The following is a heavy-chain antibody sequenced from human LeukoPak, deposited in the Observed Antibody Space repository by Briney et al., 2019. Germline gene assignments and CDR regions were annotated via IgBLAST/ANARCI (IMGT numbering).Heavy chain of an antibody. CDR1: GGSISGYY. J-gene: IGHJ4*02. Sequence: SETLSLTCTVSGGSISGYYWSWIRQPAGKGLEWIGRNYTSGSTNYNPSLKSRVTMSVDTSKNQFSLKLSSVTAADTAVYYCARGGPGYDFWSGYYRIFDYWGQGTLVTVSS. D-gene: IGHD3-3*01. CDR3: ARGGPGYDFWSGYYRIFDY. CDR2: NYTSGST. V-gene: IGHV4-4*07.